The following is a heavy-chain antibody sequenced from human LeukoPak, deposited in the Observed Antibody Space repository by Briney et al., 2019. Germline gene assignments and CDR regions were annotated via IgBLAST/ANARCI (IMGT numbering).Heavy chain of an antibody. CDR3: AGRPIVGTRGYRFDP. Sequence: PSETLSLTCDVSGGSISSSSSYWGWASIRQRPGKGREWIGSIYYGGGPYYTSSLKSRVTISVDTSKNRISLKLASMSAADTAVYYCAGRPIVGTRGYRFDPWGQGTLVTVSS. V-gene: IGHV4-39*01. CDR1: GGSISSSSSY. J-gene: IGHJ5*02. D-gene: IGHD1-26*01. CDR2: IYYGGGP.